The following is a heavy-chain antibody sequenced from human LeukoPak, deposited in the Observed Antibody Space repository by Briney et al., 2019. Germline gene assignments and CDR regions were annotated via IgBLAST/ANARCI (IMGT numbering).Heavy chain of an antibody. Sequence: SETLSLTCTVSGGSISGYYWNWSRQPPGKGVEWIGNLYYMRGAWYKSSLKSRVTTSVDTSRNEFSLKLSSVTAADTAVYYCARERGRYYYDSSGYSFDYWGQGTLVTVSS. D-gene: IGHD3-22*01. J-gene: IGHJ4*02. CDR3: ARERGRYYYDSSGYSFDY. CDR1: GGSISGYY. CDR2: LYYMRGA. V-gene: IGHV4-59*01.